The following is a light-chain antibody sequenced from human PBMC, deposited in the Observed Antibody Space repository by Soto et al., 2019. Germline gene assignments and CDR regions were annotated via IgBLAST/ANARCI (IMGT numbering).Light chain of an antibody. J-gene: IGLJ1*01. CDR3: CSYAGSYIYV. V-gene: IGLV2-11*01. CDR2: DVT. Sequence: QSVLSQPRSMSGPPGQSVTISCTGTSSDVGGYNYVSWYQQHPDKAPKVMIYDVTKRPSGVPDRLSGSKSGNTASLTISGLQAEDEADYYCCSYAGSYIYVFGTGTKVTVL. CDR1: SSDVGGYNY.